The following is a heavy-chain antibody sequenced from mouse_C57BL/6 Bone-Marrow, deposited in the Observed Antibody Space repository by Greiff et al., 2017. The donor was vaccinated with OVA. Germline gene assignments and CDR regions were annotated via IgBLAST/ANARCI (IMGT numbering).Heavy chain of an antibody. CDR1: GYTFTSYW. V-gene: IGHV1-72*01. D-gene: IGHD4-1*01. Sequence: QVQLQQPGAELVKPGASVKLSCKASGYTFTSYWMHWVKQRPGRGLEWIGRIDPNSGGTKYNEKFKSKATLTVDKPSSTAYMQLSSLTSEDSAVYYCARDHNWDVPLSYFDFWGTGTTVTVSS. CDR2: IDPNSGGT. J-gene: IGHJ1*03. CDR3: ARDHNWDVPLSYFDF.